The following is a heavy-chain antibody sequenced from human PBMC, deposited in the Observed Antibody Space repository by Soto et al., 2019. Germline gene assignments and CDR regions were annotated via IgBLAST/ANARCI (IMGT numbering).Heavy chain of an antibody. Sequence: EVQLVESGGGLVQPGGSLRLSCAASGFNFNNYWMSWVRQAPGKGLEWVANIKEDGSEKYYVDSVKGRFTISRDNAKNSMYLEMNSLTAEDTAMYYCARDGGTYCSGGNCLVDYWGQGTLVTVSS. V-gene: IGHV3-7*01. CDR3: ARDGGTYCSGGNCLVDY. J-gene: IGHJ4*02. CDR2: IKEDGSEK. D-gene: IGHD2-15*01. CDR1: GFNFNNYW.